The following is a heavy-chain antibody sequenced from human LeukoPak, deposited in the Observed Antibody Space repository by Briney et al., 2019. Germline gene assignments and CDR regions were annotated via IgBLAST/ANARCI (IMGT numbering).Heavy chain of an antibody. Sequence: PSETLSLTCTVSGDSISSYYWSWIRQPPGKGLEWIAYIDYRGSTTYNPSLKSRVTISVDTSKNQFSLKLSSVTAADTAVYYCARSIAPRRAFDIWGQGTMVTVSS. CDR3: ARSIAPRRAFDI. J-gene: IGHJ3*02. CDR1: GDSISSYY. CDR2: IDYRGST. D-gene: IGHD6-6*01. V-gene: IGHV4-59*01.